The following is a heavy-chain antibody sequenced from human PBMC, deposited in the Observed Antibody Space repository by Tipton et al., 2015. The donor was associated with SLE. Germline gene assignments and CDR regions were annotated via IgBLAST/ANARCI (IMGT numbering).Heavy chain of an antibody. CDR1: GFTFSSYG. J-gene: IGHJ4*02. D-gene: IGHD1-7*01. V-gene: IGHV3-33*01. CDR2: IWFDGKNK. Sequence: SLRLSCAASGFTFSSYGMRWVRQAPGKGLEWVAMIWFDGKNKHYADSVKGRFTISRDNSKSTLSLQMNSLRADDTAVYYCARDFTGPKDYWGQGTLVTVSS. CDR3: ARDFTGPKDY.